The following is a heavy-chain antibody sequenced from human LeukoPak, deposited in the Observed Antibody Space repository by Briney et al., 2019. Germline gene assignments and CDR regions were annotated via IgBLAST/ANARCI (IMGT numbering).Heavy chain of an antibody. Sequence: GRSLRLSCAASGFTFSSYGMHWVRQAPGKGLEWVAVIPYDGSNKYYADSVKGRFTISRDNSKNTLYLQMNSLRAEDTAVYYCAKDLGQWLVEDYWGQGTLVTVSS. D-gene: IGHD6-19*01. CDR2: IPYDGSNK. CDR1: GFTFSSYG. J-gene: IGHJ4*02. V-gene: IGHV3-30*18. CDR3: AKDLGQWLVEDY.